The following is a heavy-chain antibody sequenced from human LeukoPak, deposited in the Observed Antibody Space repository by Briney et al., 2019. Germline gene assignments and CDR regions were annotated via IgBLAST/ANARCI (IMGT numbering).Heavy chain of an antibody. Sequence: PGRSLRLSCAASGFTFSSYGMHWVRQAPGKGLEWVAVIWYDGSNKYYADSVKGRFTISRDNSKNTLYLQMNSLRAEDTAVYYCARDPIVGATTPGYWGQGTLVTVSS. CDR2: IWYDGSNK. J-gene: IGHJ4*02. CDR3: ARDPIVGATTPGY. V-gene: IGHV3-33*01. CDR1: GFTFSSYG. D-gene: IGHD1-26*01.